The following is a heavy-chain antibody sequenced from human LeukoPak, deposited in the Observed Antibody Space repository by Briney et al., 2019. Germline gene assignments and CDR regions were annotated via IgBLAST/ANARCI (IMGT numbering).Heavy chain of an antibody. Sequence: GGSLRLSCAASGFTFSSYAMHWIRQAPGKGLEWVTIISFDGSNKYYADSVKGRFTISRDNSKNSLYLQMNSLRAEDTALYYCARESCSGGSCPGGNWFDPWGQGTLVTVSS. V-gene: IGHV3-30*04. CDR2: ISFDGSNK. CDR1: GFTFSSYA. J-gene: IGHJ5*02. D-gene: IGHD2-15*01. CDR3: ARESCSGGSCPGGNWFDP.